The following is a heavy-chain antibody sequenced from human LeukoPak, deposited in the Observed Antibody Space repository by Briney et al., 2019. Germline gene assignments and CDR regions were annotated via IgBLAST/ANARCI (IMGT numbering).Heavy chain of an antibody. CDR2: ISSSGSTI. Sequence: GGSLRLSCAAPGFTFSDYYMSWLRQAPGKGLEWVSYISSSGSTIYYADSVKGRFTISRDNAKNSLYLQMNSLRAEDTAVYYCAGELRFLEWLPDYWGQGTLVTVS. CDR3: AGELRFLEWLPDY. J-gene: IGHJ4*02. V-gene: IGHV3-11*04. D-gene: IGHD3-3*01. CDR1: GFTFSDYY.